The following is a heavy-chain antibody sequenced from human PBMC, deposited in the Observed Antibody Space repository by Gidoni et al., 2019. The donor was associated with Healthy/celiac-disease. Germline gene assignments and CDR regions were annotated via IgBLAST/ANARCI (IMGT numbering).Heavy chain of an antibody. D-gene: IGHD6-13*01. CDR1: GFPFTNAW. J-gene: IGHJ4*02. CDR3: TTLPGYSSSWYRA. CDR2: IKSKTDGGTT. Sequence: VQLVSSGGGLVKPGGSLRLSCAASGFPFTNAWMNWVRQAPGKGLEWVGRIKSKTDGGTTDYAAPVKGRFTISRDDSKNTLDLQMNSLKTEDTAVYYCTTLPGYSSSWYRAWGKGTLVTVSS. V-gene: IGHV3-15*07.